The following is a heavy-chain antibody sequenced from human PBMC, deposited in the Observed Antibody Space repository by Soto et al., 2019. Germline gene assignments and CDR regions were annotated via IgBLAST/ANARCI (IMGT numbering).Heavy chain of an antibody. V-gene: IGHV4-38-2*02. J-gene: IGHJ4*02. CDR3: AREAYDRADY. CDR2: IYHSGTS. D-gene: IGHD3-10*02. Sequence: SETLSLTCDVSGYSISSGYHWGWNRQPPGKGLEWIGSIYHSGTSYYNPSLMSRVSISVDTSKNQFSLKVTSVTAADTAVYYCAREAYDRADYWGQGTQVTVSS. CDR1: GYSISSGYH.